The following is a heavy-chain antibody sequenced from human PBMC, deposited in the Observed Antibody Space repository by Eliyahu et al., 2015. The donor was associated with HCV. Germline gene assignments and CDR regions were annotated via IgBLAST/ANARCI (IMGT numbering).Heavy chain of an antibody. D-gene: IGHD3-22*01. CDR1: GYRFTSYW. J-gene: IGHJ4*02. CDR2: IYPADSDA. V-gene: IGHV5-51*01. Sequence: EVQLVQSGAEVKKPGESLKISCKGSGYRFTSYWIGWVRQLPGKGLEWMGNIYPADSDARYSPSFQGQVTISADKSITAYLQWSSLKASDTGMYYCARAYDNSGRYFDYWGQGTLVTVSS. CDR3: ARAYDNSGRYFDY.